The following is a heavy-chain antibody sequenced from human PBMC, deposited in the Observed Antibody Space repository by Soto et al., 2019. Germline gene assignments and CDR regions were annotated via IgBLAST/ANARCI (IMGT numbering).Heavy chain of an antibody. Sequence: SETLSLTCTVSGGSISSSSYYWGWIRQPPGKGLEWIGSIYYSGSTYYNPSLKSRVTISVDTSKNQFSLKRSSVTAADTAVYYCARHRLSIAARTTYFPYYYYYMDVWGKGTTVTVSS. CDR2: IYYSGST. J-gene: IGHJ6*03. V-gene: IGHV4-39*01. CDR1: GGSISSSSYY. CDR3: ARHRLSIAARTTYFPYYYYYMDV. D-gene: IGHD6-6*01.